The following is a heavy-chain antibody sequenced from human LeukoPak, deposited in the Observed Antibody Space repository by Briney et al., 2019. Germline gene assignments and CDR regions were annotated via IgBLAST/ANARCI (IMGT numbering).Heavy chain of an antibody. Sequence: GGSLRLSCAASGFTFSSYAMHWVRQAPGKGLEWVAVISYDGSNKYYADSVKGRFTISRDNSKNTLYLQMNSLRAEDTAVYYCARDQGWLLPRGLDYWGQGTLVTVSS. J-gene: IGHJ4*02. CDR1: GFTFSSYA. V-gene: IGHV3-30*04. CDR2: ISYDGSNK. CDR3: ARDQGWLLPRGLDY. D-gene: IGHD3-22*01.